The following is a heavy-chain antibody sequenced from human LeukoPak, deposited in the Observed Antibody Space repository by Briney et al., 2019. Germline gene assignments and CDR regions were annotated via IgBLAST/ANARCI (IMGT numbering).Heavy chain of an antibody. J-gene: IGHJ6*02. D-gene: IGHD3-16*01. CDR3: AKEGRHQSGLMYNYYGMDV. V-gene: IGHV3-33*06. CDR1: GFTFSSYG. CDR2: IWYDGSNK. Sequence: GGSLRLSCAASGFTFSSYGMHWVRQAPGKGLEWVAVIWYDGSNKYYADSVKGRFTISGDNSKNTLYLQMNSLRAEDTAVYYCAKEGRHQSGLMYNYYGMDVWGRGTTVTVSS.